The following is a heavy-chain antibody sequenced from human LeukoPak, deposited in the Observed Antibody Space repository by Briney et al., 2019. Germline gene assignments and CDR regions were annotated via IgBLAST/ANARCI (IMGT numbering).Heavy chain of an antibody. CDR1: GDAIKNYY. Sequence: SETLSLTCTVSGDAIKNYYWSWIRQPPGKGLEWIGEIKHSGSTNYDPSLKSRVTISVDTSKNQFSLKLSSVTAADTDVYYCARGSRVLRYFDWLGLAFDIWGQGTMVTVSS. CDR2: IKHSGST. CDR3: ARGSRVLRYFDWLGLAFDI. J-gene: IGHJ3*02. D-gene: IGHD3-9*01. V-gene: IGHV4-34*01.